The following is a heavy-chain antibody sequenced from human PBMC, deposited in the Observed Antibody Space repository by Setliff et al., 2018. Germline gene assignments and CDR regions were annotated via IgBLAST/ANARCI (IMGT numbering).Heavy chain of an antibody. V-gene: IGHV4-39*01. CDR2: VYYSGSI. D-gene: IGHD5-12*01. Sequence: ETLSLTCTVSGGSISDSHYYWGWFRQPPGMRPEWIGTVYYSGSIYYSPSLKSRVTLFVDTSKDQFSLRLTSMTAADTAVYYCARQVEMATIAFDVWGQGTMVTVSS. J-gene: IGHJ3*01. CDR1: GGSISDSHYY. CDR3: ARQVEMATIAFDV.